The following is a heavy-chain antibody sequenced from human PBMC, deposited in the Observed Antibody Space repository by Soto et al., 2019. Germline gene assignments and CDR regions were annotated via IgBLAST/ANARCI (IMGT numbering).Heavy chain of an antibody. D-gene: IGHD1-26*01. CDR2: INPNSGGT. J-gene: IGHJ3*02. CDR3: ARSDSRSPGPAFDI. Sequence: QMQLVQSGAEVKKPGASVKVSGKASGYTLTGYYMHWVRQAPGQGIEWMGWINPNSGGTNYAQKFQGWVTMTRDTSISTAYMELSRLRSDDTAVYYCARSDSRSPGPAFDIWGQGTMVTVSS. CDR1: GYTLTGYY. V-gene: IGHV1-2*04.